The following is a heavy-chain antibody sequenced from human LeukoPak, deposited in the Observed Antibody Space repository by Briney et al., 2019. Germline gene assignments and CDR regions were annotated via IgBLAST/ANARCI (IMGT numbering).Heavy chain of an antibody. CDR1: GFIFSSYG. J-gene: IGHJ5*02. CDR2: IWYDGSNK. D-gene: IGHD1-26*01. CDR3: ARVDSGNFNWFDP. Sequence: GGSLRLSCAASGFIFSSYGMHWVRQAPGKGLEWVAVIWYDGSNKYYADSVKGRFIISRDNSKNTLYLQMNSLRAEDTAVYYCARVDSGNFNWFDPWGQGTMVTVSS. V-gene: IGHV3-33*01.